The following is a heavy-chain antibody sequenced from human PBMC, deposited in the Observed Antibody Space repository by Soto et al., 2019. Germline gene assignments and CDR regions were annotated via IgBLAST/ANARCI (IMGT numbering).Heavy chain of an antibody. D-gene: IGHD1-26*01. CDR1: GGSISVYY. CDR2: IYASGSP. J-gene: IGHJ4*02. CDR3: ARGVGSSPPQY. V-gene: IGHV4-59*01. Sequence: SETLSLTCTISGGSISVYYWSWIRQTPGQGLEWIGYIYASGSPYYDPSLRSRVTISADTSKNQISLKLTSPTAADTAVYYCARGVGSSPPQYWGRGTLVTVSS.